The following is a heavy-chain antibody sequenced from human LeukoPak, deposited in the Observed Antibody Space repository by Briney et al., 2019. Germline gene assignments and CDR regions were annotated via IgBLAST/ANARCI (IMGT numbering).Heavy chain of an antibody. V-gene: IGHV4-39*07. CDR3: ARGFPITVTVVEAFDI. CDR2: IYYSGST. CDR1: GGSISSSSYY. J-gene: IGHJ3*02. Sequence: PSETLSLTCTVSGGSISSSSYYWGWIRQPPGKGLEWIGSIYYSGSTYYNPSLKSRVTISVDTSKNQFSLKLSSVTAADTAVYYCARGFPITVTVVEAFDIWGQGTMVT. D-gene: IGHD3-22*01.